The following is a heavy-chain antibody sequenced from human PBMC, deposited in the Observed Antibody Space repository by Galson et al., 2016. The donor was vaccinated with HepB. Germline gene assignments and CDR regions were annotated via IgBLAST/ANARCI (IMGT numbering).Heavy chain of an antibody. V-gene: IGHV3-21*01. J-gene: IGHJ6*02. D-gene: IGHD3-22*01. CDR3: ARGPYDSSGYGSTTTYYYYGLYV. CDR2: ISSSSNYI. CDR1: GFTFNSYN. Sequence: SLRLSCAASGFTFNSYNMNWVRQAPGKGLEWVSSISSSSNYIYYADSVKGRFAISRDNSKNSLYLQMNSLRAEDTALYYCARGPYDSSGYGSTTTYYYYGLYVWGQGTTVTVSS.